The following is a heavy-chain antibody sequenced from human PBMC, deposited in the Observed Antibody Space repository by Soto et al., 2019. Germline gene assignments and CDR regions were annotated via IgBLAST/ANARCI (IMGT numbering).Heavy chain of an antibody. V-gene: IGHV3-30*18. CDR1: GFTFSTYG. CDR2: ISYDGETK. D-gene: IGHD3-3*01. CDR3: AKAAAYFDFWGGYYGS. Sequence: GGSLRLSCAASGFTFSTYGMHWVRQAPGKGLEWVALISYDGETKNYADSVKGRFTVSRDNSENTMSLQMNNLRPEDTAVYYCAKAAAYFDFWGGYYGSWGQGTRVTVS. J-gene: IGHJ5*02.